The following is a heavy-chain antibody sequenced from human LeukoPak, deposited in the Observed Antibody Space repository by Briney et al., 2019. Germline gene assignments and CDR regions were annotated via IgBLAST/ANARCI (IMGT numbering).Heavy chain of an antibody. D-gene: IGHD2-15*01. CDR3: ARRGTYCSGGSCYDY. CDR1: GGSFSGYH. Sequence: PSETLSLTCAVYGGSFSGYHWSWIRQPPGKGLEWIGEINHSGSTNYNPSLKSRVTISVDTSKNQFSLKLSSVTAADTAVYYCARRGTYCSGGSCYDYWGQGTLVTVSS. J-gene: IGHJ4*02. V-gene: IGHV4-34*01. CDR2: INHSGST.